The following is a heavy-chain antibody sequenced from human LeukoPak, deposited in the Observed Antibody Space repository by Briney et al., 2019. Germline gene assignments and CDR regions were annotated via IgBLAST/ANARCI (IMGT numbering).Heavy chain of an antibody. V-gene: IGHV1-2*02. CDR2: INPNDGDT. CDR1: GYTFTDYY. J-gene: IGHJ4*02. Sequence: ASVKASCKASGYTFTDYYMHWVRQAPGQGFEWMGSINPNDGDTYYAQKFQGRVTMTRDTSISTAHMEVSRLRSDDTAVYYCARANFLYCSSTSCLFDYWVQGTLVTVSS. D-gene: IGHD2-2*01. CDR3: ARANFLYCSSTSCLFDY.